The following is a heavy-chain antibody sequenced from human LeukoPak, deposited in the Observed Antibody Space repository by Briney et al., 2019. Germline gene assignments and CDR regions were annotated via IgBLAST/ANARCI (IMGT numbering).Heavy chain of an antibody. CDR3: ARDRGVRGVTTALGY. D-gene: IGHD3-10*01. V-gene: IGHV1-2*02. CDR2: INLNSGGT. CDR1: GYTFTGYY. J-gene: IGHJ4*02. Sequence: ASVKVSCKASGYTFTGYYMHWVRPAPGQGLEWMGWINLNSGGTNYTQKFQGRVTMTRDTSISTAYMELSRLRSDDTAVYYCARDRGVRGVTTALGYWGQGTLVTVSS.